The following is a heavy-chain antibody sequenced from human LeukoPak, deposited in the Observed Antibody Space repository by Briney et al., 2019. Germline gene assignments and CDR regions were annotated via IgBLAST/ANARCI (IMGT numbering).Heavy chain of an antibody. Sequence: GGSLRLSCAASGFTFSSYDMLWVRQAPGKGLEGVSAISGSGGSTYYADSVKGRVTISRDNSKNTLYLQMNSLRAEDTAVYYCAKTAYYYDSSSYYYSDYYYHYMDVWGKGTTVTISS. V-gene: IGHV3-23*01. D-gene: IGHD3-22*01. CDR3: AKTAYYYDSSSYYYSDYYYHYMDV. J-gene: IGHJ6*03. CDR1: GFTFSSYD. CDR2: ISGSGGST.